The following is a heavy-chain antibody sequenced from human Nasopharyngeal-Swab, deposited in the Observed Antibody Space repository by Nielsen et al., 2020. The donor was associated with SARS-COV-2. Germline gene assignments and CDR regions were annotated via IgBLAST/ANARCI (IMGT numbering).Heavy chain of an antibody. CDR1: GFTFSSYG. CDR2: ISYDGSNK. Sequence: GGSLRLSCAASGFTFSSYGMHWVRQAPGKGLEWVAVISYDGSNKYYADSVKGRFTISRDNSKNTLYLQMNSLRAEDTAVYYCAGANSSSWSFDYWGQGTLVTVSS. D-gene: IGHD6-13*01. CDR3: AGANSSSWSFDY. J-gene: IGHJ4*02. V-gene: IGHV3-30*03.